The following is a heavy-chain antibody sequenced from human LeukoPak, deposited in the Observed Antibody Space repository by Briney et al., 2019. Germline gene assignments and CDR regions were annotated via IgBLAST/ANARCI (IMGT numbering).Heavy chain of an antibody. D-gene: IGHD2-21*02. J-gene: IGHJ4*02. CDR2: INPSGGST. CDR3: ARDHFQISYCEGDCYFDY. CDR1: GYTFTSYS. V-gene: IGHV1-46*01. Sequence: ASVKVSCKASGYTFTSYSMQWVRQAPGQGLEWMGIINPSGGSTSYAQKFQGRVTMTRDTSTSTVYMELSSPRSEDTAVYYCARDHFQISYCEGDCYFDYWGQGTLVTVSS.